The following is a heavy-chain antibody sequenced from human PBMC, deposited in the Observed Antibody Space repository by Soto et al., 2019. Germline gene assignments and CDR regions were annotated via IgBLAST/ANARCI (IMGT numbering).Heavy chain of an antibody. J-gene: IGHJ4*02. V-gene: IGHV3-30*03. CDR1: GFLFRNYA. D-gene: IGHD3-10*01. CDR2: ISYDGSDR. CDR3: AVWFGQYPLDS. Sequence: QVLLVESGGGVVQPGRSLRLSCAASGFLFRNYAMHWVRQAPGKGLEWVALISYDGSDRHYLDSVKGRFTISRDNSRNTLYLDMNGLRTEDTAVYYCAVWFGQYPLDSWGQGTLVTVSS.